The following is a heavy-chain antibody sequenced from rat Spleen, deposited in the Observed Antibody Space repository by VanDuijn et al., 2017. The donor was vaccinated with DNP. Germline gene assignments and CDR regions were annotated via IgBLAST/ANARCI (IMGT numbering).Heavy chain of an antibody. Sequence: EVQLVESGGGLVQPGRSLKLSCAASGFTFSDYNMAWVRQAPTKGLEWVATISYDARTTYYRDSVKGRFTISRDDAKATLYLHMDSLRSEDTATYYCARQDPFDYWGQGVMFTVSS. CDR2: ISYDARTT. CDR3: ARQDPFDY. V-gene: IGHV5S10*01. J-gene: IGHJ2*01. CDR1: GFTFSDYN.